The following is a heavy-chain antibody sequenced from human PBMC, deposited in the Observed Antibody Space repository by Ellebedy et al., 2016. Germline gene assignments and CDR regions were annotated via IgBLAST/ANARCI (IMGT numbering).Heavy chain of an antibody. CDR3: AKDLGGYFDPIDY. CDR1: GFSFSSYA. CDR2: INGNGADT. V-gene: IGHV3-23*01. Sequence: GESLKISXAASGFSFSSYAMSWVRQAPGQGLEWVSAINGNGADTYYADSVKGRFTISKDNSKTTLYLQMNSLRAEDTAVYYCAKDLGGYFDPIDYWGQGTLVTVSS. J-gene: IGHJ4*02. D-gene: IGHD3-9*01.